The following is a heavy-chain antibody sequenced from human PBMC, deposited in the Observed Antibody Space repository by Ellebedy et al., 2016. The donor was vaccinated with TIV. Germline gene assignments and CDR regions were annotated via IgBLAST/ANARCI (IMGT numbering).Heavy chain of an antibody. D-gene: IGHD6-13*01. J-gene: IGHJ4*02. CDR2: ISGSGGST. CDR1: GFTFSSYG. CDR3: AKDRIAAAGIRGRYYFDY. V-gene: IGHV3-23*01. Sequence: GESLKISXAASGFTFSSYGMHWVRQAPGKGLEWVSAISGSGGSTYYADSVKGRFTISRDNSKNTLYLQMNSLRAEDTAVYYCAKDRIAAAGIRGRYYFDYWGQGTLVTVSS.